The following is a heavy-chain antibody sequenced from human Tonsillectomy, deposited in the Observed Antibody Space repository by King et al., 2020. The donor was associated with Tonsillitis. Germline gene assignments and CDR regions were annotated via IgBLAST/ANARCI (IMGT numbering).Heavy chain of an antibody. J-gene: IGHJ3*02. CDR2: VKSKNHGGTT. Sequence: VQLVESGGGLVKPGGSLRLSCAASGFSFSNTWMNWVRQAPGKGLEWVGRVKSKNHGGTTDYAAPVKGRITISRDDSKNTLYLQMNNLKTEDTAVYYCYGLEQVRLGDAFDIWGQGAMVTVSS. CDR1: GFSFSNTW. CDR3: YGLEQVRLGDAFDI. D-gene: IGHD1/OR15-1a*01. V-gene: IGHV3-15*01.